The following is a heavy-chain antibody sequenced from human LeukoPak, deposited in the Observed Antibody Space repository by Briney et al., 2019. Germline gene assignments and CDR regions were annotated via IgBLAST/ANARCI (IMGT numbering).Heavy chain of an antibody. Sequence: SETLSLTCTVSGGSISSYYWSWIRQPPGKGLECIGYIYYSGSTNYNPSLKSRVTISVDTSKNQFSLKQSSVTAADTAVYYCARGYHDFSGYWLSYFDYWGQGTLVTVSS. J-gene: IGHJ4*02. CDR1: GGSISSYY. D-gene: IGHD3-22*01. V-gene: IGHV4-59*01. CDR2: IYYSGST. CDR3: ARGYHDFSGYWLSYFDY.